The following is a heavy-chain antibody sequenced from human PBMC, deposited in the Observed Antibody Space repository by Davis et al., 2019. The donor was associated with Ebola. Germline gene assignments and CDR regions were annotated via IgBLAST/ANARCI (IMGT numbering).Heavy chain of an antibody. D-gene: IGHD6-19*01. J-gene: IGHJ4*02. Sequence: GESLKISCKGSGYSFTSYWISWVRQMPGKGLEWMGRIDPSDSYTNYSPSFQGHVTISADKSISTAYLQWSSLKASDTAMYYCARRGSSGWDVNLGGDYWGQGTLVTVSS. CDR3: ARRGSSGWDVNLGGDY. V-gene: IGHV5-10-1*01. CDR1: GYSFTSYW. CDR2: IDPSDSYT.